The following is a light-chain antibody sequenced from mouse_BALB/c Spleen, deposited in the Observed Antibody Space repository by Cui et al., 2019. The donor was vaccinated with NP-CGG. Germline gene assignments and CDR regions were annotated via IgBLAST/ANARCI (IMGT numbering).Light chain of an antibody. V-gene: IGLV1*01. J-gene: IGLJ1*01. CDR1: IGAVTTSNY. Sequence: QAGVTQESSLTTSPGETVTLTCRSSIGAVTTSNYANWVQEKPDHLFTGLIGGTNNRAPGVPARFSGSLIGDKAALTITGAQTEDKAIYFCALWYSNHWVFGGGTKLTVL. CDR3: ALWYSNHWV. CDR2: GTN.